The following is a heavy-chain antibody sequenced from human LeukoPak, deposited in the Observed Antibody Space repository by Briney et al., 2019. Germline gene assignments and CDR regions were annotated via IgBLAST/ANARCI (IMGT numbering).Heavy chain of an antibody. J-gene: IGHJ4*02. CDR3: AKDAHYYDSSGYYPFTFDY. CDR1: GFTFSSYA. CDR2: ISGSGGST. V-gene: IGHV3-23*01. Sequence: GGSLRLSCAASGFTFSSYAMSWVRQAPGKGLEWVSAISGSGGSTYYADSVKGRFTISRDNSKNTLYLQMNSLRAEDTAVYYCAKDAHYYDSSGYYPFTFDYWGQGTLATVSS. D-gene: IGHD3-22*01.